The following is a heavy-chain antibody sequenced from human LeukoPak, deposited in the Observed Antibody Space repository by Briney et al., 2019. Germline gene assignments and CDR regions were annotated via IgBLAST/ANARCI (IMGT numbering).Heavy chain of an antibody. CDR2: IYYSGST. V-gene: IGHV4-31*03. J-gene: IGHJ6*02. D-gene: IGHD1/OR15-1a*01. CDR3: ARGTFSYYYYYYGMDV. Sequence: SETLSLTCTVSGGSISSGGYYWSWIRQHPGKGLEWIGYIYYSGSTYYNPSLKSRVTISVDTSKNQFSLKLSSVTAADTAVCYCARGTFSYYYYYYGMDVWGQGTTVTVSS. CDR1: GGSISSGGYY.